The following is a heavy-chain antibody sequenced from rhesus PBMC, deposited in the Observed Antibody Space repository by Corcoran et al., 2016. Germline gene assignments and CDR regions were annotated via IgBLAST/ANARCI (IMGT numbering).Heavy chain of an antibody. Sequence: QVQLQESGTGLVKPSETLSLTCTVSGGSLSGYYYWSWIRQPPGTGLEWIVGMYDNSEKTYYHPTRKRRDNIAKDTTKKQVSRKMSSVTAADTAGYYCARLRGAGTTGWSLDVWGRGVLVTVSS. CDR3: ARLRGAGTTGWSLDV. D-gene: IGHD1-20*01. J-gene: IGHJ5-2*02. CDR1: GGSLSGYYY. CDR2: MYDNSEKT. V-gene: IGHV4-143*01.